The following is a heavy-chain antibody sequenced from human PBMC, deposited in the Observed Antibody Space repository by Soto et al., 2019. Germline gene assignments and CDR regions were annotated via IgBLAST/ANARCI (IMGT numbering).Heavy chain of an antibody. CDR2: VSAYNRNT. Sequence: QVQLVQSGAEVKKPGASVKLSCEASGYTFTNYGITWVRQAPGQGLEWMGWVSAYNRNTNYAQKFQDRVIMTTDTSTNTAYMELRSLRSDDTAVYYYARERQWEPLLYWGQGTLLTVSP. CDR1: GYTFTNYG. J-gene: IGHJ4*02. V-gene: IGHV1-18*01. CDR3: ARERQWEPLLY. D-gene: IGHD1-26*01.